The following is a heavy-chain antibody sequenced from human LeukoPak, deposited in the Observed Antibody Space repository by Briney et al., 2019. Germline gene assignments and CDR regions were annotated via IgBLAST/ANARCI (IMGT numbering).Heavy chain of an antibody. Sequence: GGSLRLSCAASGFTFSSYWMSWVRQAPGKGLEWVANIKQDGSERNYVDSVKVRCTISRDNAKNSLYLQMNSLRAEDTAVYYCARALATLQPYYYYYGMNVWGQGTTVTVSS. V-gene: IGHV3-7*01. J-gene: IGHJ6*02. CDR3: ARALATLQPYYYYYGMNV. CDR1: GFTFSSYW. CDR2: IKQDGSER. D-gene: IGHD5-24*01.